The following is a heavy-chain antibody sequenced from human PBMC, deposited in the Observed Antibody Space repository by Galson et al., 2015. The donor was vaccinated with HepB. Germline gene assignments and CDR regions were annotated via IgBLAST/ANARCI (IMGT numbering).Heavy chain of an antibody. CDR1: GFTFSSYS. Sequence: SLRLSCAASGFTFSSYSMNWVRQAPGKGLEWVSYISSSSSTIYYADSVKGRFTISRDNAKNSLYLQMNSLRAEDTAAYYCARDLHEAFDGSYYYYGMDVWGQGTTVTVSS. D-gene: IGHD3-9*01. J-gene: IGHJ6*02. CDR3: ARDLHEAFDGSYYYYGMDV. CDR2: ISSSSSTI. V-gene: IGHV3-48*01.